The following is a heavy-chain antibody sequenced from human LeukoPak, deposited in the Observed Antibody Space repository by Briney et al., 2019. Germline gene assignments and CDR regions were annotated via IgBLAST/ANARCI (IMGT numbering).Heavy chain of an antibody. V-gene: IGHV4-39*01. CDR1: GDSISSSSYY. D-gene: IGHD3-22*01. Sequence: PSETLSLTCTVSGDSISSSSYYWVWLRQPPGKGLERIATIYYSGSTYYNPSLKSRVTISVDTSKNQFSLKLGSVTAADTAMYYCARYWGPYDNSGAYFDYWSQGTLVTVSS. CDR2: IYYSGST. CDR3: ARYWGPYDNSGAYFDY. J-gene: IGHJ4*02.